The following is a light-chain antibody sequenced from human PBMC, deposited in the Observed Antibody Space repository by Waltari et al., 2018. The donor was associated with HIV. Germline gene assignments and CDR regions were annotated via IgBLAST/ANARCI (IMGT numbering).Light chain of an antibody. V-gene: IGLV1-40*01. CDR3: QSFDSSLSAVI. CDR2: DTK. Sequence: QSVLTQPPSVSGAPGQRVTIACTGGSSKIGAGYDVHWYRNFPGNPPKLRISDTKKRPSGVPDRFSGSKSGTSASLAITGLQAEDEADYYCQSFDSSLSAVIFGGGTKLTVL. J-gene: IGLJ2*01. CDR1: SSKIGAGYD.